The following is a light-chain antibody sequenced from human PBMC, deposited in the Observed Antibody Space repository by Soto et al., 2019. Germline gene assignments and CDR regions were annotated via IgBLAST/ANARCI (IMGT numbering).Light chain of an antibody. V-gene: IGKV3-20*01. Sequence: EIVLTQSPGSLSLSPGERATLSCRASQTVSDNFLAWYQQKPGQGPRLLISAASSRATGIPDRFSGSGSGTDFTLTISRLEPEDFAVYYCQQYGTSPPVTFGQGTRLEIK. CDR3: QQYGTSPPVT. CDR1: QTVSDNF. J-gene: IGKJ5*01. CDR2: AAS.